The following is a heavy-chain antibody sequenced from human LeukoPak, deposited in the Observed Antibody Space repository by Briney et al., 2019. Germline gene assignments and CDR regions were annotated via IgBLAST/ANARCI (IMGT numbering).Heavy chain of an antibody. Sequence: GGPLRLSCAVSTFTVASNYMSWVRQTPGKGLVWVSDIYQGGSTYYSDSVKGRFTISRDISKNTLHLQMNNLRVDDTAVYYCARFVEAHTYYFDYWGQGTLVAVSS. D-gene: IGHD3-10*01. V-gene: IGHV3-53*01. CDR2: IYQGGST. CDR3: ARFVEAHTYYFDY. J-gene: IGHJ4*02. CDR1: TFTVASNY.